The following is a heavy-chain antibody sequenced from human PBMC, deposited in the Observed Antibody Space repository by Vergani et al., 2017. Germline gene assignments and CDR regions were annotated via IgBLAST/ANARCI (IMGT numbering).Heavy chain of an antibody. V-gene: IGHV3-30-3*01. J-gene: IGHJ5*02. CDR1: GFTFSSYA. CDR3: AIAAKDWYSSSSDNWFDP. CDR2: ISYDGSNK. D-gene: IGHD6-6*01. Sequence: VQLVESGGGVVQPGRSLRLSCAASGFTFSSYAMHWVRQAPGKGLEWVAVISYDGSNKYYADSVKGRFTISRDNSKNTLYLQMNSLRAEDTAVYYCAIAAKDWYSSSSDNWFDPGGQGTRVTVSS.